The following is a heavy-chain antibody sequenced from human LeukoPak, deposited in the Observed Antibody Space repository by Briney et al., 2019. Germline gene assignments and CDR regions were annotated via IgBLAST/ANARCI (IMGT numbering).Heavy chain of an antibody. CDR3: AAVIDY. Sequence: GGSLRLSCAASGSIFSSYSMNWVRQAPGKGLEWVSYISSSSSTIYYADSVKGRFTISRDNAKNSVYLQLNSLRAEDTALYYCAAVIDYWGQGTLVTVSS. J-gene: IGHJ4*02. CDR1: GSIFSSYS. V-gene: IGHV3-48*04. CDR2: ISSSSSTI.